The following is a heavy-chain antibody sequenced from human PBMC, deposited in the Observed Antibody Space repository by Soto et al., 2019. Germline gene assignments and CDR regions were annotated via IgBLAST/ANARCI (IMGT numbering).Heavy chain of an antibody. CDR2: IYYSGST. Sequence: SETLSLTCTVSGGSISSYYWSWIRQPPGKGLEWIGYIYYSGSTNYNPSLKSRVTISVDTSKNQFSLKLSSVTAADTAVYYCARDRGWLQFRGMDVWGQGTTVTVSS. V-gene: IGHV4-59*01. J-gene: IGHJ6*02. CDR1: GGSISSYY. D-gene: IGHD5-12*01. CDR3: ARDRGWLQFRGMDV.